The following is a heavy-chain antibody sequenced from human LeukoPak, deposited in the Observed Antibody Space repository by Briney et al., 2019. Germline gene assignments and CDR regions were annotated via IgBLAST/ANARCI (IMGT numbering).Heavy chain of an antibody. V-gene: IGHV1-69*13. CDR1: GGTFSSYA. J-gene: IGHJ6*02. D-gene: IGHD4/OR15-4a*01. CDR3: ARAPPPLLVRYYYYGMDV. Sequence: SVKVSCKASGGTFSSYAISRVRQAPGQGLEWMGGIIPIFGTANYAQKFQGRVTITADESTSTAYMELSSLRSEDTAVYYCARAPPPLLVRYYYYGMDVWGQGTTVTVSS. CDR2: IIPIFGTA.